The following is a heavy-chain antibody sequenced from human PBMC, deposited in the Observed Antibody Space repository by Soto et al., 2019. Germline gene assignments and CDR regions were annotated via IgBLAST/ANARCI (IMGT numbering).Heavy chain of an antibody. CDR1: GGTFSSYA. Sequence: QVQLVQSGAEVKKPGSSVKVSCKASGGTFSSYAISWVRQAPGQGLEWMGGIIPIFGTANYAQKFQGRVTITADESTSTAYMELSSLRSEDTAVYYCARGYDSSGYSNDPFAYWGQGTLVTVSS. D-gene: IGHD3-22*01. CDR2: IIPIFGTA. V-gene: IGHV1-69*01. CDR3: ARGYDSSGYSNDPFAY. J-gene: IGHJ4*02.